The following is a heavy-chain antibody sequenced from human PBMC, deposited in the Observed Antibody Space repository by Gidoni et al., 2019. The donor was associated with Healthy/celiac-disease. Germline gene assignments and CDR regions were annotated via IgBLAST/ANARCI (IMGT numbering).Heavy chain of an antibody. J-gene: IGHJ3*02. D-gene: IGHD3-10*01. V-gene: IGHV1-69*01. CDR1: GGTFSSYA. Sequence: QVQLVQSGAEVKKPGSSVKVSCKASGGTFSSYAISWVRQAPGQGLEWMGGIIPIFGTANYAQKFQGRVTITADESTSTAYMELSSLRSEDTAVYYCARERGYYGSGSYYKFAFDIWGQGTMVTVSS. CDR2: IIPIFGTA. CDR3: ARERGYYGSGSYYKFAFDI.